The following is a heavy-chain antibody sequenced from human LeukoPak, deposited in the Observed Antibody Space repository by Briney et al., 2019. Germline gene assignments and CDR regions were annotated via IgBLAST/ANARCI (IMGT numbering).Heavy chain of an antibody. J-gene: IGHJ6*02. Sequence: GESRNISCKGSGYNFTSYSINWVRQMPVKGLEWMGMIYPGDSDTRYSPSLQGQVTISADKSISTAYLQWSSLKASDTAMYYCARRDSSSYYYYGMDVWGQGTTVTVSS. CDR2: IYPGDSDT. D-gene: IGHD6-6*01. CDR1: GYNFTSYS. CDR3: ARRDSSSYYYYGMDV. V-gene: IGHV5-51*01.